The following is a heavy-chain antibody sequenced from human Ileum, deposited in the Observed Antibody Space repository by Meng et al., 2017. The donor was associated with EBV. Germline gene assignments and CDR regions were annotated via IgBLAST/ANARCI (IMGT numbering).Heavy chain of an antibody. CDR1: ARVRSYTIYH. Sequence: DPALASAPATLLPPLTVPARVRSYTIYHWGWSLQAPARRLEWIVDVSYIGNTTYNPSLSSRAAISVEASKNQFSPRLPSVAAADTAVDYCRRRPLGGCGCMWWFDPWGQGTLVTVSS. CDR2: VSYIGNT. D-gene: IGHD2-15*01. J-gene: IGHJ5*02. CDR3: RRRPLGGCGCMWWFDP. V-gene: IGHV4-39*01.